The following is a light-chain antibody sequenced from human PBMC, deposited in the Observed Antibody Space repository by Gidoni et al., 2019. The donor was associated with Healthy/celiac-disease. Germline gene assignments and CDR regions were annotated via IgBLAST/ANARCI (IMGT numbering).Light chain of an antibody. J-gene: IGKJ4*01. CDR2: AAA. CDR3: QQANSFPLT. V-gene: IGKV1-12*01. Sequence: DIQMTQSPSSVSASVGDRVTITCRANQGIRSSVVWYQQKPGKAPKVLSYAAATLKSGVPSRFSGSGSGTDFTLTISSLQPEDFATYYCQQANSFPLTFGGGTKVEIK. CDR1: QGIRSS.